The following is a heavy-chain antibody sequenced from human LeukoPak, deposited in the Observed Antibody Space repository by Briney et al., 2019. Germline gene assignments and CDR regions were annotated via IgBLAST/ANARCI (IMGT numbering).Heavy chain of an antibody. CDR2: IYYSGST. CDR3: ASFGDTRAFDI. CDR1: GGSISSYC. V-gene: IGHV4-59*08. J-gene: IGHJ3*02. Sequence: PSETLSLTCTVSGGSISSYCWSWIRQPPGKGLEWIGYIYYSGSTNYNPSLKSRVTISVDTSKNQFSLKLSSVTAADTAVYYCASFGDTRAFDIWGQGTMVTVSS. D-gene: IGHD3-10*01.